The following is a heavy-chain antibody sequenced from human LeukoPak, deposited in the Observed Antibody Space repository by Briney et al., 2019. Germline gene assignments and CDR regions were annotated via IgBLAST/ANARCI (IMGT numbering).Heavy chain of an antibody. J-gene: IGHJ4*02. CDR3: AKDLPAAREFMTTGTFDY. Sequence: QPGRSLRLSCAVSGFTFSSYDMHWVRQAPGKGLEWVAFIRYDGSNKYYADSVKGRFTISRDNSKNTLYLQMNSLRAEDTAVYYCAKDLPAAREFMTTGTFDYWGQGTLVTVSS. CDR2: IRYDGSNK. D-gene: IGHD4-17*01. V-gene: IGHV3-30*02. CDR1: GFTFSSYD.